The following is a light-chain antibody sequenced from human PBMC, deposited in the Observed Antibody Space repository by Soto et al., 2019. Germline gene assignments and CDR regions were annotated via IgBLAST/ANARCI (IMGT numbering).Light chain of an antibody. Sequence: TQMTQSPSSVSASVGDRVTITCRASQGIGSWLAWYQQIPGKAPKLLIYAASSLQSGVPSRFNGSGSGTDFTLTISSLQPEDFATYYCQQANSFPHTFGGGTKVEIK. V-gene: IGKV1-12*01. CDR1: QGIGSW. CDR2: AAS. CDR3: QQANSFPHT. J-gene: IGKJ4*01.